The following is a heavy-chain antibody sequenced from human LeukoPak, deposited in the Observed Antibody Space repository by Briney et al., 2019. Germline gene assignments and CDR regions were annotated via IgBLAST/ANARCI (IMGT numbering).Heavy chain of an antibody. CDR3: ARDREDVAVSAMDY. D-gene: IGHD5-24*01. CDR2: IYYSGST. J-gene: IGHJ4*02. Sequence: SETLSLTCTVSGGSISSSSYYWGWIRQPPGKGLEWIGSIYYSGSTYYNPSLKSRVTISVDTSKNQFSLWLTSVTAADTAFYYCARDREDVAVSAMDYWGQGTLVTVSS. CDR1: GGSISSSSYY. V-gene: IGHV4-39*07.